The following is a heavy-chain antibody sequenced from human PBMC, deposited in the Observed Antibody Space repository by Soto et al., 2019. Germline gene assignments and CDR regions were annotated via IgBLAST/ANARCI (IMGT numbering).Heavy chain of an antibody. CDR3: ARAVYYYDSSGYYYYYGMDV. CDR1: GGTFSSYA. J-gene: IGHJ6*02. V-gene: IGHV1-69*13. CDR2: IIPIFGTA. D-gene: IGHD3-22*01. Sequence: SVKVSCKASGGTFSSYAISWVRQAPGQGLEWMGGIIPIFGTANYAQKFQGRVTITADESTSTAYMELSSLRSEDTAVYYCARAVYYYDSSGYYYYYGMDVWGQGTTVTVSS.